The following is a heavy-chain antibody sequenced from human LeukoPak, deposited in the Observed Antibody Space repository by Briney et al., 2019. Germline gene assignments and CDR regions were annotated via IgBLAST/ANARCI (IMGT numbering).Heavy chain of an antibody. Sequence: GGSLRLSCAASGFTFSSYGMHWVRQAPGKGLEWVAVISYDGSNKYYADSVKGRFTISRDNSKNTLYLQMNSLRAEDTAVYYCAKDRYSSSWYELDYWGQGTLVTVSS. CDR1: GFTFSSYG. V-gene: IGHV3-30*18. CDR3: AKDRYSSSWYELDY. J-gene: IGHJ4*02. CDR2: ISYDGSNK. D-gene: IGHD6-13*01.